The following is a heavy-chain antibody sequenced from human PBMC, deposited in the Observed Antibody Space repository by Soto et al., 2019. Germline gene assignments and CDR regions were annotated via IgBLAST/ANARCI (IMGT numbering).Heavy chain of an antibody. D-gene: IGHD6-6*01. CDR2: INAGNGNT. J-gene: IGHJ4*02. Sequence: QVQLVQSGAEVKKPGASVKVSCKASGYTFTSYAMHWVRQAPGQRLEWMGWINAGNGNTKYSQKFQGRVTTTRDTSASSAYMELSSLRSEDAAVYYCERGLEDYWGQGTLVTVSS. V-gene: IGHV1-3*01. CDR1: GYTFTSYA. CDR3: ERGLEDY.